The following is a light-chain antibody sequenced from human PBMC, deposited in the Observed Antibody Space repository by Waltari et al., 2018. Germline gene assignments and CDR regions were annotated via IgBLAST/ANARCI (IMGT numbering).Light chain of an antibody. CDR2: GVG. CDR3: CSYTTTTTWV. J-gene: IGLJ3*02. Sequence: QSALTQPASVSGSPGQSITISCSGTGSDIGGFNYVSWYQQRPGKAPKLLIYGVGQRPSGVSDRFSGSKSGNRASLTISGLQAEDDSDYYCCSYTTTTTWVFGGGTKLTVL. V-gene: IGLV2-14*03. CDR1: GSDIGGFNY.